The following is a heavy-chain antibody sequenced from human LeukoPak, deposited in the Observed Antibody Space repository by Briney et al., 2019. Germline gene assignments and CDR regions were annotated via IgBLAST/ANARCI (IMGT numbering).Heavy chain of an antibody. CDR1: GYTFTGYY. CDR3: ARDAWGGGRPSDY. J-gene: IGHJ4*02. CDR2: INPNSGGT. Sequence: ASVKVSCKASGYTFTGYYMHWVRQAPGQGFEWMGWINPNSGGTNYAQKFQGRVTMTRDTSISTAYMELSRLRSDDTAVYYCARDAWGGGRPSDYWGQGTLVTVSS. D-gene: IGHD2-15*01. V-gene: IGHV1-2*02.